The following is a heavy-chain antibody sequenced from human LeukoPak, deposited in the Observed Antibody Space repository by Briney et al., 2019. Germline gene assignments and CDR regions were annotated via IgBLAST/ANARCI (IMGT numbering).Heavy chain of an antibody. V-gene: IGHV3-21*01. CDR1: GFTFSPFT. CDR3: ASERLFNGMDV. CDR2: ISATSSYI. J-gene: IGHJ6*04. D-gene: IGHD2-15*01. Sequence: GGSLRLSCAASGFTFSPFTMHWVRQAPGKGLEWVSSISATSSYIYYADSLKGRFTISRDNAKNSLYLHMDSLRAEDTAVYYCASERLFNGMDVWAKGTTVTVSS.